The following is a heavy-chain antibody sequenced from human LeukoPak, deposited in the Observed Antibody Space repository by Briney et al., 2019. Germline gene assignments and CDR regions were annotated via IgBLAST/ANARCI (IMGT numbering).Heavy chain of an antibody. V-gene: IGHV3-21*01. J-gene: IGHJ4*02. CDR3: AREVQWYCSGGSCALRGTGVYYFDY. D-gene: IGHD2-15*01. Sequence: GGSLRLSCAASGFTFSSYSMNWVRQAPGKGLEWISSISSSSSYIYYADSVKGRFTISRDNAKNSLYLQMNSLRAEDTAVYYCAREVQWYCSGGSCALRGTGVYYFDYWGQGTLVTVSS. CDR2: ISSSSSYI. CDR1: GFTFSSYS.